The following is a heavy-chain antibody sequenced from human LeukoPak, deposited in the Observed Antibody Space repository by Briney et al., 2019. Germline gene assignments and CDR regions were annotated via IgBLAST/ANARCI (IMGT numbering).Heavy chain of an antibody. D-gene: IGHD6-19*01. CDR2: ISAYNGNT. CDR3: ARVHGWDTNDAFDI. J-gene: IGHJ3*02. V-gene: IGHV1-18*01. CDR1: GYTFTSYG. Sequence: ASVKVSCKASGYTFTSYGISWVRQAPGQGLESMGWISAYNGNTNYAQKLQGRVTMTTDTPTSTAYMELRSLRSDDTAVYYCARVHGWDTNDAFDIWGQGTMVTVSS.